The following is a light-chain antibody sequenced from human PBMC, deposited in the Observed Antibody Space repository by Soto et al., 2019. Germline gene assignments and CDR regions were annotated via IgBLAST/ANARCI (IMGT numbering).Light chain of an antibody. CDR2: GNN. CDR3: QSYDSSLSGGV. V-gene: IGLV1-40*01. CDR1: SSNIGAGYD. J-gene: IGLJ3*02. Sequence: QSVLTQPPSVSGAPGQRVTISCTGSSSNIGAGYDVHWYQQLPGTAPKLLIYGNNNRPSGVPDRFSGSKSGTSASLAITGLQPEDEADYYCQSYDSSLSGGVFGGGTQLTVL.